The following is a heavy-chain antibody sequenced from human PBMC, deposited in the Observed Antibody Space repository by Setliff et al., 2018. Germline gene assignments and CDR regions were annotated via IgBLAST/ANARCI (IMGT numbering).Heavy chain of an antibody. D-gene: IGHD6-13*01. V-gene: IGHV3-74*01. J-gene: IGHJ5*02. CDR3: LVAYTSSWYSSGFDP. CDR2: IDSDGSVT. CDR1: GFTFSNYW. Sequence: PGGSLRLSCAASGFTFSNYWMHWVRQAPGKGLVWVSRIDSDGSVTNYADSVRGRFIISRDNAKNTLYLQMNSLRLEDTAVYYCLVAYTSSWYSSGFDPWGQGTLVTVSS.